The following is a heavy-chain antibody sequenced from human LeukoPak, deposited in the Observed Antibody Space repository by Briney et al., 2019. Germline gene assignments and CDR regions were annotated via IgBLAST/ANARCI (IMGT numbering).Heavy chain of an antibody. V-gene: IGHV4-39*01. D-gene: IGHD3-22*01. J-gene: IGHJ4*02. CDR1: GGSISSSSYY. Sequence: SETLSLTCTVSGGSISSSSYYWGWLRQPPGKGVEWIGSIYYSGNTYYNPSLKSRVAISVDTSKNQFSLKLSSVTAADTAVYYCARGHDSYYYDSSGYYYDYWGQGTLVTVSS. CDR2: IYYSGNT. CDR3: ARGHDSYYYDSSGYYYDY.